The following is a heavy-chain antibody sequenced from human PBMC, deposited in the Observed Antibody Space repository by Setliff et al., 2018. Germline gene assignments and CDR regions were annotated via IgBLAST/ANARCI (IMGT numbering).Heavy chain of an antibody. CDR3: ARRATYYNFWSGYYDY. D-gene: IGHD3-3*01. V-gene: IGHV4-39*07. J-gene: IGHJ4*02. CDR1: GGSISSSSYY. Sequence: SETLSLTCTVSGGSISSSSYYWGWIRQPPGKGLEWIGSIYYSGSTYNNPSLKSRVTISVDTSKNQFSLKLSSVTAADTAVYYCARRATYYNFWSGYYDYWGQGTLVTVSS. CDR2: IYYSGST.